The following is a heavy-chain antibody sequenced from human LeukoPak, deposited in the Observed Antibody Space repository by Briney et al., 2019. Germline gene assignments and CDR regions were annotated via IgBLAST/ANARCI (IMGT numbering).Heavy chain of an antibody. D-gene: IGHD2-15*01. Sequence: ALVKVSCKASGYTFTSYGISWVRQAPGQGLEWMGWISAYNGNTNYAQKLQGRVTMTTDTSTSTAYMELRSLRSDDTAVYYCARDRYCSGGSCDSFLFDYWGQGTLVTVSS. CDR2: ISAYNGNT. V-gene: IGHV1-18*01. CDR1: GYTFTSYG. J-gene: IGHJ4*02. CDR3: ARDRYCSGGSCDSFLFDY.